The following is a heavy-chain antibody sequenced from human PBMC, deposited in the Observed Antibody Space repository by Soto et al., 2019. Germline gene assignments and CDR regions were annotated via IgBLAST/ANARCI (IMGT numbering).Heavy chain of an antibody. CDR3: ARGIVVVPAAIIYYYYYGMDV. CDR2: INHSGST. V-gene: IGHV4-34*01. D-gene: IGHD2-2*01. J-gene: IGHJ6*02. CDR1: GGSFSGYY. Sequence: QVQLQQWGAGLLKPSETLSLTCAVYGGSFSGYYWSWIRQPPGKGLEWIGEINHSGSTNYNPSLKSRVTISVDTSKNQFSLQLSSVTAADTAVYYCARGIVVVPAAIIYYYYYGMDVWGQGTTVTVSS.